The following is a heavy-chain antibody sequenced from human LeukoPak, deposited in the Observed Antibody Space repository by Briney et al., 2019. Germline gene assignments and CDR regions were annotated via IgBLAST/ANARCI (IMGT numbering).Heavy chain of an antibody. V-gene: IGHV4-61*05. CDR3: ARHGVYYVPVPYYFDY. CDR1: GGSISSSSYY. CDR2: IYYSGST. J-gene: IGHJ4*02. Sequence: SETLSLTCTVSGGSISSSSYYWSWIRQPPGKGLEWIGYIYYSGSTNYNPSLKSRVTISVDTSKNQFSLKLSSVTAADTAVYYCARHGVYYVPVPYYFDYWGQGTLVTVSS. D-gene: IGHD3-10*02.